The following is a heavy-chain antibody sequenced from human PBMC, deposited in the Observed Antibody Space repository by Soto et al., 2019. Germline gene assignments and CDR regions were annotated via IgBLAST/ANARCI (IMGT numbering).Heavy chain of an antibody. V-gene: IGHV3-15*01. CDR3: TTDRCSGGSCYDAFDI. CDR1: GFTFSNAW. Sequence: GGSLRLSCAASGFTFSNAWMSWVRQAPGKGLEWVGRIKSKTDGGTTDYAAPVKGRFTISRDDSKSTLYLQMNSLKTEDTAVYYCTTDRCSGGSCYDAFDIWGQGTMVTVSS. CDR2: IKSKTDGGTT. D-gene: IGHD2-15*01. J-gene: IGHJ3*02.